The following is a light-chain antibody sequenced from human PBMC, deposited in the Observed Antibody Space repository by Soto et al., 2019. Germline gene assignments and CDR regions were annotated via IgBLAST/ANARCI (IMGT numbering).Light chain of an antibody. Sequence: GSPGQRVTISCSGSSSNIGSTFVYWYQQLPGTAPKLLIYNNNQRPSGVPDRFSGSKSGSSASLAISGLRSEDEADYFCAAWDDSQTAYVFGIGTKVTV. V-gene: IGLV1-47*02. CDR1: SSNIGSTF. J-gene: IGLJ1*01. CDR2: NNN. CDR3: AAWDDSQTAYV.